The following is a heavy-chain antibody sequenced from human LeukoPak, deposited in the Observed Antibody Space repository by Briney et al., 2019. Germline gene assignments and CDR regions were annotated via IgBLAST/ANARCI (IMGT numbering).Heavy chain of an antibody. J-gene: IGHJ5*02. CDR3: ASEPRYSSSYFFDP. D-gene: IGHD6-13*01. V-gene: IGHV4-39*01. CDR1: GVSISSSSYS. CDR2: IYYSGST. Sequence: SETLSLTCTVSGVSISSSSYSWGWLRQPPGKGLEWIGSIYYSGSTYYNPSLKSRVTISVDTSKNQFSLKLSSVTAADTAVYYCASEPRYSSSYFFDPWGQGTLVTVSS.